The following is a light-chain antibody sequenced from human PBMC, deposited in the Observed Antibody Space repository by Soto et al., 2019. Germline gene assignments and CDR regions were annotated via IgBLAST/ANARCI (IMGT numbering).Light chain of an antibody. CDR3: QQLNSYPT. V-gene: IGKV1-9*01. J-gene: IGKJ4*01. CDR1: QGISSY. Sequence: DIQLTQCPSFLSASVGDRVTITCRASQGISSYLAWYQQKPGKAPKLLIYAASTLQSGVPSRFSGSGSGTEFTLTISSLQPEDFATYYCQQLNSYPTFGGGTKVDIK. CDR2: AAS.